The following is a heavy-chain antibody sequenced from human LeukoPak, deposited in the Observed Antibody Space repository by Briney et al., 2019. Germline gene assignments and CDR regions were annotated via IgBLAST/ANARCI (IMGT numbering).Heavy chain of an antibody. CDR1: GFTFDDYA. CDR2: ISWNSGSI. D-gene: IGHD1-26*01. J-gene: IGHJ4*02. Sequence: GGSLRLSCAASGFTFDDYAMHWVRQAPGKGLEWVSGISWNSGSIGYADSVKGRFTISRDNAKNSLYLQMNSLRAKDTALYYRAKDIRFGYSGSTFDYWGQGTLVTVSS. CDR3: AKDIRFGYSGSTFDY. V-gene: IGHV3-9*01.